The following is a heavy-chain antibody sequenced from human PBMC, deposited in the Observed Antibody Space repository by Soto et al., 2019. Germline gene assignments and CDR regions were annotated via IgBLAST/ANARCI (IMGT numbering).Heavy chain of an antibody. Sequence: QVQLVQSGAEVKKPGSSVKVSCKASGGTFSSYAISWVRQAPGQGPEWMGGIIPIFGTANYAQKFQGRVTITADESTSTAYMELSSLRSEDTAVYYCARRSTMIVEGGSDAFDSWGQGTMVTVSS. CDR2: IIPIFGTA. D-gene: IGHD3-22*01. CDR3: ARRSTMIVEGGSDAFDS. V-gene: IGHV1-69*01. CDR1: GGTFSSYA. J-gene: IGHJ3*02.